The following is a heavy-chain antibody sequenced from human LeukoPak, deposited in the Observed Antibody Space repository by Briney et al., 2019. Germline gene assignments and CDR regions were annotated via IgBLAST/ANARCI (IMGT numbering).Heavy chain of an antibody. Sequence: SQTLSPTCTVSGGSISSGDYYWSWIRQPPGKGLEWIGYIYYSGSTYYNPSLKSRVTISVDTSKNQLSLKLSSVTAADTAVYYCARDRDYGDYGRPHAFDIWGQGTMVTVSS. CDR1: GGSISSGDYY. D-gene: IGHD4-17*01. V-gene: IGHV4-30-4*01. J-gene: IGHJ3*02. CDR2: IYYSGST. CDR3: ARDRDYGDYGRPHAFDI.